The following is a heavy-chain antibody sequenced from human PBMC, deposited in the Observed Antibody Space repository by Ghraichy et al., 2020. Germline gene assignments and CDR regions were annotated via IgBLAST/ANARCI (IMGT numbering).Heavy chain of an antibody. CDR1: GGSISSSTYY. CDR2: IYYGGNT. D-gene: IGHD3-10*01. J-gene: IGHJ4*02. CDR3: ARHQTNYYGSGSPFDD. V-gene: IGHV4-39*01. Sequence: ESLNISCTVSGGSISSSTYYWAWIRQPPGKGLEWIGSIYYGGNTFYNPPLKSRVTISVDSSKNQFSLRLSSVTAADTAVFYCARHQTNYYGSGSPFDDWGRGTLVTVSS.